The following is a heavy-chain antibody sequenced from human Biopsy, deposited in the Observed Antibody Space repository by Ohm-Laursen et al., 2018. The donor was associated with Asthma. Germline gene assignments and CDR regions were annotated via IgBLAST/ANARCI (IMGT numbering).Heavy chain of an antibody. D-gene: IGHD3-9*01. CDR1: GYNFISFA. CDR2: VNTGNGDT. V-gene: IGHV1-3*04. Sequence: DSVKVSCKASGYNFISFAIHWVRQAPGQRLLWMGWVNTGNGDTKYSQKFQGRVTITRDTSASTAYMELRSLRSEDTATYYCARTYYDFLTGQVKDVFGVWGQGTMVTVSS. J-gene: IGHJ3*01. CDR3: ARTYYDFLTGQVKDVFGV.